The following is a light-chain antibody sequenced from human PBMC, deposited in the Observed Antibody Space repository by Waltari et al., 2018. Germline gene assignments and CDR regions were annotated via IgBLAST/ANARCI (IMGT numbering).Light chain of an antibody. CDR1: QSVRSNY. Sequence: EIVLTQSLGTLSLSPGERATLFCRASQSVRSNYLGWYQQRPGQAPRLLIYGASNRAAGIPDRFTGSGSGTDFTLTITRLEPEDFGAYYCQQYGASTGTFGQGTTLEI. CDR3: QQYGASTGT. V-gene: IGKV3-20*01. CDR2: GAS. J-gene: IGKJ2*01.